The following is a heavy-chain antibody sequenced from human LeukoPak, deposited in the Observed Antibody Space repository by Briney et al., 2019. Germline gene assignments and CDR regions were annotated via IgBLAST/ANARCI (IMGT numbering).Heavy chain of an antibody. D-gene: IGHD2-8*01. CDR1: GFTFSSYS. V-gene: IGHV3-21*01. CDR2: INTGSTYI. Sequence: PGGSLRLSCATSGFTFSSYSMNWVRQAPGKGLEGVSSINTGSTYINYADSVKGRFTISRDNAKNSLYLQMNSLRAEDTAVYYCARDFYCDNGECFDNWGQGTLVTVSS. J-gene: IGHJ4*02. CDR3: ARDFYCDNGECFDN.